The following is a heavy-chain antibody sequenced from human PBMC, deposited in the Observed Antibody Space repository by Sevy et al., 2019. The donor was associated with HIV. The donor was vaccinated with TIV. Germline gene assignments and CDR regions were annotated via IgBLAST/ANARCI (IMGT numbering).Heavy chain of an antibody. D-gene: IGHD2-15*01. CDR3: ARDLYCSGGSCYSGYQNY. V-gene: IGHV1-2*06. CDR2: INPNSGGT. Sequence: KVSCKASGYTFTGYYMHWVRQAPGQGLEWMGRINPNSGGTNYAQKFQGRVTMTRDTSISTAYMELSRLRSDDTAVYYCARDLYCSGGSCYSGYQNYWGQGTLVTVSS. J-gene: IGHJ4*02. CDR1: GYTFTGYY.